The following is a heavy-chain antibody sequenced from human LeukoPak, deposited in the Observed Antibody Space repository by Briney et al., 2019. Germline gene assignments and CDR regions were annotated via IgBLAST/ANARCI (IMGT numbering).Heavy chain of an antibody. D-gene: IGHD1-26*01. J-gene: IGHJ4*02. Sequence: SETLSLTCSVSGASVGSAGYYWSWIRQPPGGGLEWIGYVYYIANTNYNPALKSRVTMSVDLSRNQFSLKVTSVTTADTAIYYCARTQSRSGSYRYYFGYWGQGTLVTVSS. CDR1: GASVGSAGYY. CDR3: ARTQSRSGSYRYYFGY. CDR2: VYYIANT. V-gene: IGHV4-61*08.